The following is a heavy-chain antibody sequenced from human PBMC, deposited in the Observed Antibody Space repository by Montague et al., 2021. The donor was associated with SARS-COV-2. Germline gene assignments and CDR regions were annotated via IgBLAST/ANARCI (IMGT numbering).Heavy chain of an antibody. CDR3: ARRGCSVWKVTGSAELDY. CDR1: GGSFSGYY. D-gene: IGHD1-1*01. V-gene: IGHV4-34*12. J-gene: IGHJ4*02. CDR2: IIQSGRT. Sequence: SETLSLTCAVYGGSFSGYYWSWIRQLPEKGLEWFGEIIQSGRTNNNKSPKSRVIISVDTCKNQFSLQLSSVTAADTAVYYCARRGCSVWKVTGSAELDYWGQGMLVIVSS.